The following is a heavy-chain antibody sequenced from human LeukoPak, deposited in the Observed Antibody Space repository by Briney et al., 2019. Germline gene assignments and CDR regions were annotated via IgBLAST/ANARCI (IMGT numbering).Heavy chain of an antibody. CDR3: ARGRNGFFDY. Sequence: GGSLRLSCAASGFTFSTSLMHWVRQAPGKGLVWVSQINSDGGRTRYADSVKGRLTISRDNAKNTVYLQMNSLRTDDTAMYYCARGRNGFFDYWGHGALVTVSS. CDR1: GFTFSTSL. CDR2: INSDGGRT. J-gene: IGHJ4*01. V-gene: IGHV3-74*01. D-gene: IGHD5-24*01.